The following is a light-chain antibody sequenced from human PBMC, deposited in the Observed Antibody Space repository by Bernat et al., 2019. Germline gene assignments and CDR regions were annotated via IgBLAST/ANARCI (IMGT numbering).Light chain of an antibody. CDR1: QNINNY. Sequence: DIQMTQSPSSLSASVEDSVTFTCRASQNINNYLNWYQQKPRKSPKLLIYLASNLESGVPSRFSVSRSGSDFTLTISSLQPVDFATYFCKQRFRIPYTVGQETKLDIE. CDR3: KQRFRIPYT. CDR2: LAS. V-gene: IGKV1-39*01. J-gene: IGKJ2*01.